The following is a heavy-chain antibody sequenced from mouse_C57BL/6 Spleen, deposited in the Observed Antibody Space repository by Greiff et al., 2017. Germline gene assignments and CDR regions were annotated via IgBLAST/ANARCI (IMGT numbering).Heavy chain of an antibody. CDR3: GRRGAYSNVYFDD. Sequence: QVQLKQPGAELVRPGTSVKLSCKASGYTFTSYWMHWVKPRPGQGLEWIGVIDPSDSYTNSNQQFKGKATMTVDRSSSTAYMQLSSLTSEDSAVYYCGRRGAYSNVYFDDWGQGTTLTVSS. CDR1: GYTFTSYW. D-gene: IGHD2-5*01. V-gene: IGHV1-59*01. J-gene: IGHJ2*01. CDR2: IDPSDSYT.